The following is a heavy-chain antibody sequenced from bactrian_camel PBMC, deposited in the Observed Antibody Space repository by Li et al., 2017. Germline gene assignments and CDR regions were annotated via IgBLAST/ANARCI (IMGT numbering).Heavy chain of an antibody. Sequence: HVQLVESGGGLVQAGGSLRLSCAASGFIFSSACMNWVRHAPGKGLEWVSSIYSDGSNTYYSDFAKGRFTIFRDNANNTLHLQMNSLTPEDTAQYYCVALAWGFNYWGQGTQVTVS. J-gene: IGHJ4*01. D-gene: IGHD1*01. CDR2: IYSDGSNT. CDR1: GFIFSSAC. V-gene: IGHV3S6*01. CDR3: VALAWGFNY.